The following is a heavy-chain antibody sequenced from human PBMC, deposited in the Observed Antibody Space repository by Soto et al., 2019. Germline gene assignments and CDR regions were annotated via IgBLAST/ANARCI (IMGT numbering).Heavy chain of an antibody. Sequence: GGSLRLSCAASGFTFSSYAMSWVRQAPGKGLEWVSAISGSGGSTYYAASVKGRFTISRDNSKNTLYLQMNSLRAEDTAVYYCCKDPMAAASPYWFDPWGQGTLVTVSS. CDR2: ISGSGGST. CDR1: GFTFSSYA. CDR3: CKDPMAAASPYWFDP. V-gene: IGHV3-23*01. D-gene: IGHD6-25*01. J-gene: IGHJ5*02.